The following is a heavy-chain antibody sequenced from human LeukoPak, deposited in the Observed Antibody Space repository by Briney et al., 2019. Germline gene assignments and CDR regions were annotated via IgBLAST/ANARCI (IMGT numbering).Heavy chain of an antibody. CDR1: GGSFSGYF. Sequence: SETLSLTCVVYGGSFSGYFWTWSRQPPGKGLEWIGEVNHSGSTNYNPSLKSRVTISVDTSKNQFSLKLSSVTAADTAVYYCRFGELGISYFDYWGQGTLVTVSS. V-gene: IGHV4-34*01. CDR3: RFGELGISYFDY. D-gene: IGHD3-10*01. CDR2: VNHSGST. J-gene: IGHJ4*02.